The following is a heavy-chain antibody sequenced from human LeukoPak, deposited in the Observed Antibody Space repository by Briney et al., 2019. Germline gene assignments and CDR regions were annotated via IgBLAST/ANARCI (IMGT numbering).Heavy chain of an antibody. CDR1: GGSISSYY. Sequence: PSETLSLTCTVSGGSISSYYWSWIRQPPGKGLEWIGYIYYSGSTNYNPSLKSRVTISVDTSKNQFSLKLSSVTAADTAVYYCARLGNWNSGDFDPWGQGTLVTVSS. V-gene: IGHV4-59*08. D-gene: IGHD1-7*01. CDR2: IYYSGST. J-gene: IGHJ5*02. CDR3: ARLGNWNSGDFDP.